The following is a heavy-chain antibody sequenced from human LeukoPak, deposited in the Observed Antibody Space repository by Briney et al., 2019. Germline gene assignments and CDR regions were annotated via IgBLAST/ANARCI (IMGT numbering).Heavy chain of an antibody. J-gene: IGHJ3*02. V-gene: IGHV3-48*03. D-gene: IGHD4-17*01. Sequence: GGSLRLSCAASGFTFNSYEMNWVRQAPGKGLEWVSYIGRSGTTTYSADSVKGRFTISRDNAKNSLYLQMNSLRAEDTAVYYCAREGVLRHNTFDIWGQGTMVTVSA. CDR2: IGRSGTTT. CDR1: GFTFNSYE. CDR3: AREGVLRHNTFDI.